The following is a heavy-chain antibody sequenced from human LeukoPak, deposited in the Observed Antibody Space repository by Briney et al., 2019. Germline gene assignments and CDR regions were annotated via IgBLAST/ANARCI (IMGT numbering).Heavy chain of an antibody. CDR3: ARDGNYYGSGSLDY. J-gene: IGHJ4*02. D-gene: IGHD3-10*01. V-gene: IGHV3-7*01. CDR1: GFTFSSYS. CDR2: IKQDGSEK. Sequence: GGSLRLSCAASGFTFSSYSMSWVRQAPGKGLEWVANIKQDGSEKYYVDSVKGRFTISRDNAKNSLYLQMNSLRAEDTAVYYCARDGNYYGSGSLDYWGQGTLVTVSS.